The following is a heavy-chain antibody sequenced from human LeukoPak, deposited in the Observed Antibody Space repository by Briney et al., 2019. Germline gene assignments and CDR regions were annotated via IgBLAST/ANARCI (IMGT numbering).Heavy chain of an antibody. CDR3: ARVSLPNYYDFWSGDYYYYYGMDV. CDR2: ISAYNGNT. J-gene: IGHJ6*02. D-gene: IGHD3-3*01. V-gene: IGHV1-18*01. Sequence: ASVKVSCKASGYTFTSYGISWVRQAPGQGREWMGWISAYNGNTNYAQKLQGRVTMTTDTSTSTAYMELRSLRSDDTAVYYCARVSLPNYYDFWSGDYYYYYGMDVWGQGTTVTVSS. CDR1: GYTFTSYG.